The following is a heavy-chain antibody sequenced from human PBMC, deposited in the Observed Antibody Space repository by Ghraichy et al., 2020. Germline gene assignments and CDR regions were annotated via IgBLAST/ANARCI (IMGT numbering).Heavy chain of an antibody. D-gene: IGHD6-19*01. CDR2: ISYDGSNK. CDR1: GFTFSSYG. J-gene: IGHJ3*02. V-gene: IGHV3-30*18. CDR3: AKDSRIAVAGTPDAFDI. Sequence: GGSLRLSCAASGFTFSSYGMHWVRQAPGKGLEWVAVISYDGSNKYYADSVKGRFTISRDNSKNTLYLQMNSLRAEDTAVYYCAKDSRIAVAGTPDAFDIWGQGTMVTVSS.